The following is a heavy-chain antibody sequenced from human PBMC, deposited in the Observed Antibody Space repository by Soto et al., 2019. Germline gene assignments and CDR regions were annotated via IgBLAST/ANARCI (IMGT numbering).Heavy chain of an antibody. CDR3: ATRPHCYDTFLGSGTRGNDGFGI. V-gene: IGHV1-24*01. CDR1: GHTLTETS. J-gene: IGHJ3*02. D-gene: IGHD2-2*01. CDR2: FDPEDAET. Sequence: ASVKVSCKVSGHTLTETSMHWVRQAPGKGLEWMGGFDPEDAETVYAQKFQGRVTMTVDTSTDTGYMELSSLRSEDTAFYYCATRPHCYDTFLGSGTRGNDGFGIWGQGTLVTVAS.